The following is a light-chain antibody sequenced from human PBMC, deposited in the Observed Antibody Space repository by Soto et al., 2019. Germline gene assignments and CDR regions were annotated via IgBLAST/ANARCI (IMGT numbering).Light chain of an antibody. CDR1: QDISNY. Sequence: DIQMTQSPSSLSESVGDRVTITCRANQDISNYLAWYHQKPGKAPKLLIYTASTLQSGVPSRFSGSGFGTRFTLTISGLQPEDIGTYYCQKYSNAPSIAFGQGTRLEIK. CDR3: QKYSNAPSIA. V-gene: IGKV1-27*01. J-gene: IGKJ5*01. CDR2: TAS.